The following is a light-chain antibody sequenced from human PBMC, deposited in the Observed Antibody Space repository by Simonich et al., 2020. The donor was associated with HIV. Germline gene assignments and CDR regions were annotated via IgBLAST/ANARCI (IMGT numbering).Light chain of an antibody. J-gene: IGKJ1*01. V-gene: IGKV1-5*03. CDR1: QSISSW. CDR3: QQYNSYRT. CDR2: KAS. Sequence: IQMTQSPSSLSASVGDRVNITCRASQSISSWLAWYQQKPGKAPNLLIYKASTLESGVPSRFSGSGFGTEFTLTISSLQPDDFATYYCQQYNSYRTFGQGTTVEIK.